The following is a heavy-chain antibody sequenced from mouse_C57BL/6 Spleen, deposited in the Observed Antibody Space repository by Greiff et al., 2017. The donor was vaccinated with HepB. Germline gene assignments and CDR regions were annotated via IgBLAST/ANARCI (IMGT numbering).Heavy chain of an antibody. CDR2: IYPGDGDT. V-gene: IGHV1-82*01. Sequence: VQLQQSGPELVKPGASVKISCKASGYAFSSSWMNWVKQRPGKGLEWIGRIYPGDGDTNYNGKFKGKATLTAAKSSSTAYMQLSSLTSEDSAVYFCARSSLDYWGQGTTLTVSS. CDR1: GYAFSSSW. CDR3: ARSSLDY. J-gene: IGHJ2*01.